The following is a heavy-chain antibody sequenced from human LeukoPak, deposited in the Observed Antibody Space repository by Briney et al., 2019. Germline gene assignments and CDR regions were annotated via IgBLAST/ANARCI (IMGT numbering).Heavy chain of an antibody. CDR2: ISWDSGGI. J-gene: IGHJ3*02. Sequence: GRSLRLSCAASGFTFENYAMHWVRQAPGKGLEWVSGISWDSGGIGYADSVKGRFTISRDNAKNSLYLQMNSLRAEDTAVYYCARGRSPGAFDIWGQGTMVTVSS. CDR3: ARGRSPGAFDI. V-gene: IGHV3-9*01. CDR1: GFTFENYA.